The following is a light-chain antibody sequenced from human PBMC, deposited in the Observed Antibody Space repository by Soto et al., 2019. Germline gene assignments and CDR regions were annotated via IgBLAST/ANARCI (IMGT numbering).Light chain of an antibody. CDR2: DAS. CDR1: QSVSSY. CDR3: QKRSNWYT. V-gene: IGKV3-11*01. J-gene: IGKJ2*01. Sequence: EIVLTQSTATLSLSPGERATLSCRASQSVSSYLAWYQQKPGQAPRLLIYDASNRATGIPARFSGSGSGTDFTLTISRLEPEDCAVYYCQKRSNWYTFGQGNKREIK.